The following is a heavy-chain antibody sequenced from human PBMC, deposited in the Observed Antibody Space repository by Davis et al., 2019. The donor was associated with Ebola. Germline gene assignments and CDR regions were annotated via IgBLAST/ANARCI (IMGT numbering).Heavy chain of an antibody. D-gene: IGHD3-16*01. V-gene: IGHV4-59*11. CDR2: IYGSGRT. CDR1: DGSISSHY. Sequence: PSETLSLTCSFSDGSISSHYWNWIRQPPGKGLEWLGIIYGSGRTNYNPSLKSRVAISADTSKNQFSLNLRSVTAADTAVYYCVRFGRGAYWGQGTLVTVSS. J-gene: IGHJ4*02. CDR3: VRFGRGAY.